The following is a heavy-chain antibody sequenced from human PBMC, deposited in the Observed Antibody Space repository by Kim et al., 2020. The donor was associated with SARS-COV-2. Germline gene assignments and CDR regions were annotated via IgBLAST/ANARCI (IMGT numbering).Heavy chain of an antibody. CDR2: ISGSGGST. CDR1: GFTFSSYA. J-gene: IGHJ4*02. V-gene: IGHV3-23*01. CDR3: AKDGENYYDSSGNFDY. D-gene: IGHD3-22*01. Sequence: GGSLRLSCAASGFTFSSYAMSWVRQAPGKGLEWVSAISGSGGSTYYADSVKGRFTISRDNSKNTLYLQMNSLRAEDTAVYYCAKDGENYYDSSGNFDYWGQGTLVTVSS.